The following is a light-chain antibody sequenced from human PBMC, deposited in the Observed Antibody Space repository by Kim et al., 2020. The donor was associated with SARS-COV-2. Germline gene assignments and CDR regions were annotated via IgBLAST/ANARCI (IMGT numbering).Light chain of an antibody. Sequence: PGQTASITCSGDKVGDKYACWYQQKPGQSPVVVIYQDSKRPSGIPERFSGSNSGNTATLTISGTQAMDEADYYCQAWDSSTASYVFGTGTKVTVL. CDR2: QDS. CDR1: KVGDKY. CDR3: QAWDSSTASYV. J-gene: IGLJ1*01. V-gene: IGLV3-1*01.